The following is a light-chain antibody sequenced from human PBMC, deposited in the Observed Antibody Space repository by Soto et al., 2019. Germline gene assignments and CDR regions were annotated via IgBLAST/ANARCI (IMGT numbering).Light chain of an antibody. CDR2: EDN. Sequence: NFMLTQPHSVSESPGKTVTISCTRSSGSIATNYVQWYQQRPGSAPTTVIYEDNQRPSGVPDRFSGSIDSSSNSAPLTISGLKTEDEADYYCQSYGVFGGGTKLTVL. J-gene: IGLJ3*02. CDR1: SGSIATNY. CDR3: QSYGV. V-gene: IGLV6-57*03.